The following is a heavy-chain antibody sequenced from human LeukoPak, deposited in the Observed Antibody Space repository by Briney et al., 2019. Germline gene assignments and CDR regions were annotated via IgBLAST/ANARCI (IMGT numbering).Heavy chain of an antibody. V-gene: IGHV1-18*01. D-gene: IGHD6-13*01. CDR2: ISAYNGNT. CDR1: GYTFTSYG. J-gene: IGHJ4*02. Sequence: GASVKVSCTASGYTFTSYGISWVRQAPGQGLEWMGWISAYNGNTNYAQKLQGRVTMTTDTSTSTANMELRSLTSDDTAVHYCATVNQLDAIDDYWGQGTLVTVSS. CDR3: ATVNQLDAIDDY.